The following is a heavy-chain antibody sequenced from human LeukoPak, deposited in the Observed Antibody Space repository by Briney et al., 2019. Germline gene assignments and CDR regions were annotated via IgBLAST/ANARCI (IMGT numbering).Heavy chain of an antibody. D-gene: IGHD6-6*01. J-gene: IGHJ5*02. CDR2: IHLSGGT. CDR3: SGGSSSLNWFDP. CDR1: GGSISSYY. Sequence: SETLSLTCTDSGGSISSYYWSWIRQPPGKGLEWIGYIHLSGGTNYNPYPTSRVSIPVAAPKHQISLKLNSVTAAATAVHFVSGGSSSLNWFDPWGQGTPVTVSS. V-gene: IGHV4-59*01.